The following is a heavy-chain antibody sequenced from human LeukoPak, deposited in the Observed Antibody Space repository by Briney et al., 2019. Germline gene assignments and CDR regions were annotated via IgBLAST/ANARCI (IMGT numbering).Heavy chain of an antibody. V-gene: IGHV3-30*04. CDR2: ISYDGSNK. CDR3: ARDLVRRGYSYGTPPKH. J-gene: IGHJ4*02. CDR1: GFTFSSYA. Sequence: GGSLRLSCAASGFTFSSYAMHWVRQAPGKGLEWVAVISYDGSNKYYADSVKGRFTISRDNSKNTLYLQMNSLRAEDTAVYYCARDLVRRGYSYGTPPKHWGQGTLVTVSS. D-gene: IGHD5-18*01.